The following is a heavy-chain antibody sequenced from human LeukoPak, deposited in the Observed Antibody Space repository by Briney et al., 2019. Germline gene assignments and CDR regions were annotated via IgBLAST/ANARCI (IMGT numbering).Heavy chain of an antibody. V-gene: IGHV7-4-1*02. CDR1: GYTFTSYA. J-gene: IGHJ6*03. CDR3: ARTVTHPLGYYYYMDV. D-gene: IGHD4-17*01. CDR2: INTNTGNP. Sequence: ASVKVSCKASGYTFTSYAMNWVRQAPGQGLEWMGWINTNTGNPTCAQGFTGRFVFSLDTSVSAAYLQISSLKAEDTAVYYCARTVTHPLGYYYYMDVWGKGTTVTVSS.